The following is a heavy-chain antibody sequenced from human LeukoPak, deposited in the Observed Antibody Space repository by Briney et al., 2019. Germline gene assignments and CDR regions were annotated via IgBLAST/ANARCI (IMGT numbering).Heavy chain of an antibody. J-gene: IGHJ3*02. V-gene: IGHV3-30*04. CDR1: GFTFSSYT. CDR3: ARAKYYDSRGYSVREAYDI. Sequence: GGSLRLSCTASGFTFSSYTMHWVRRAPGKGLEWVAVIPHDGNIKYHADSMKDRFTISRDNSRNTLYLQMNNLRPEDTAVYSCARAKYYDSRGYSVREAYDIWGQGTMVTVSS. CDR2: IPHDGNIK. D-gene: IGHD3-22*01.